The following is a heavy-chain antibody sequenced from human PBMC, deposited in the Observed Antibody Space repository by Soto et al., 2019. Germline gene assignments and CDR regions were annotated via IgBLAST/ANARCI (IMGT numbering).Heavy chain of an antibody. D-gene: IGHD2-2*01. Sequence: APVKVSCKASGYTFTSYAMHWVRQAPGQRLEWMGWINAGNGNTKYSQKFQGRVTITRDTSASTAYMELSSLRSEDTAVYYCARDIERCSSTSCYFDYWGQGTLVTVSS. V-gene: IGHV1-3*01. CDR3: ARDIERCSSTSCYFDY. CDR1: GYTFTSYA. J-gene: IGHJ4*02. CDR2: INAGNGNT.